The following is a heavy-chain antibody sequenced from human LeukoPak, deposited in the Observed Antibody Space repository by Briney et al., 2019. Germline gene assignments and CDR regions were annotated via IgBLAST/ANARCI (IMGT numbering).Heavy chain of an antibody. CDR3: ARLSRYSYGYFDC. V-gene: IGHV4-59*08. Sequence: SETLSLTCTVSGGSISSYHWSWIRQPPGKGLEWIGYIYYSGSTNYNPSLKSRVTISVDTSKNQFSLKLSSVTAADTAVYYCARLSRYSYGYFDCWGQGTLVTVSS. D-gene: IGHD5-18*01. CDR2: IYYSGST. CDR1: GGSISSYH. J-gene: IGHJ4*02.